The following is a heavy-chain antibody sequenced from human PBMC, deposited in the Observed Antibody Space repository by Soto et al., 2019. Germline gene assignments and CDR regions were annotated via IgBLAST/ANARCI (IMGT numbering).Heavy chain of an antibody. Sequence: ASVKVSCKASGYTFTSYYMHWVRQAPGQGLEWMGIINPSGGSTSYAQKFQGRVTMTRDTSTSTVYMELSSLRSEDTAVYYCARYAGAYYDFWSGYSNCYDYWGQGTLVNVYS. CDR3: ARYAGAYYDFWSGYSNCYDY. D-gene: IGHD3-3*01. CDR1: GYTFTSYY. CDR2: INPSGGST. J-gene: IGHJ4*02. V-gene: IGHV1-46*01.